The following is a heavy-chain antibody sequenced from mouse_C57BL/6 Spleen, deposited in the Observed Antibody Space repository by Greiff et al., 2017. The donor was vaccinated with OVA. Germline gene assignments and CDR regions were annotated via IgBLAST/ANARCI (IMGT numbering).Heavy chain of an antibody. CDR2: IWWDDDK. D-gene: IGHD1-1*01. CDR3: ARRDQVVADYAMDY. V-gene: IGHV8-8*01. Sequence: QVTLKVSGPGILQPSQTLSLTCSFSGFSLSTFGMGVGWLRQPSGKGLEWLAHIWWDDDKYYNPALKSRHTTSKDTSKNQVFHKIASVDTADTATYYCARRDQVVADYAMDYWGQGTSVTVSS. J-gene: IGHJ4*01. CDR1: GFSLSTFGMG.